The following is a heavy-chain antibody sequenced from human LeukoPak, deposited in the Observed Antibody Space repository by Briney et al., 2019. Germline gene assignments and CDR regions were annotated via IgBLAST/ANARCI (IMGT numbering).Heavy chain of an antibody. J-gene: IGHJ6*04. CDR2: IRYDGSNK. CDR3: AKDVSWLRSSQDV. V-gene: IGHV3-30*02. CDR1: GFAFSSYG. D-gene: IGHD6-19*01. Sequence: PGGSLRLSCAASGFAFSSYGMHWVRQAPGKGLEWVAFIRYDGSNKYYADSVKGRFTISRDNSKNTLYLQMNSLRAEDTAVYYCAKDVSWLRSSQDVWGKGTTVTVSS.